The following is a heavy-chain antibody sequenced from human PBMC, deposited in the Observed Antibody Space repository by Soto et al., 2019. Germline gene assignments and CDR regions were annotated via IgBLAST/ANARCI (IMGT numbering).Heavy chain of an antibody. CDR1: GFTFSDYA. D-gene: IGHD6-19*01. CDR3: PTGGRQWLVTSDFNY. Sequence: GGSLRLSCAAAGFTFSDYAMHWIRQAPGKGLEWVAVVSHDGRNTHYADSVKGRFTISRDSSKNTVSLEMTSLRAEDTAVYYCPTGGRQWLVTSDFNYWGQGALVTVSP. CDR2: VSHDGRNT. J-gene: IGHJ4*02. V-gene: IGHV3-30*03.